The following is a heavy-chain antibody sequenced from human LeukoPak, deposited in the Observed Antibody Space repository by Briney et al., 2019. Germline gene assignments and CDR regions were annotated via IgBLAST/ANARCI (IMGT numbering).Heavy chain of an antibody. J-gene: IGHJ6*02. D-gene: IGHD3-10*01. CDR1: GFTFSSYA. V-gene: IGHV3-23*01. Sequence: GSLRLSCAASGFTFSSYAMSWVRQAPGKGLEWVSAISGSGGSTYYADSVKGRFTISRDNSKNTLYLQMNSLRAEDTAVYYCAKGGYGSGSYYNSYYYGMDVWGQGTTVTVSS. CDR2: ISGSGGST. CDR3: AKGGYGSGSYYNSYYYGMDV.